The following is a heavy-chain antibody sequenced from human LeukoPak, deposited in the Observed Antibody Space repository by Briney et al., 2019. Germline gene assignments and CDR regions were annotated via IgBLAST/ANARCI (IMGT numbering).Heavy chain of an antibody. CDR2: ISYDGSNK. CDR3: AKVRAGTFYYYYGMDV. V-gene: IGHV3-30*04. D-gene: IGHD6-13*01. Sequence: GRSLRLSCAASGFTFSSYAMHWVRQAPGKGLEWVAVISYDGSNKYYADSVKGRFTISRDNSKNTLYLQMNSLRAEDTAVYYCAKVRAGTFYYYYGMDVWGQGTTVTVSS. J-gene: IGHJ6*02. CDR1: GFTFSSYA.